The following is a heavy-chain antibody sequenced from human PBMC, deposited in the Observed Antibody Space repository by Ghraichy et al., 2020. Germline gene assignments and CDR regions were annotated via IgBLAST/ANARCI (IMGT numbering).Heavy chain of an antibody. J-gene: IGHJ6*03. CDR3: ARDKIAAAGTDYYYMDV. D-gene: IGHD6-13*01. CDR2: IWYDGSNK. Sequence: GSLRLSCAASGFTFSSYGMHWVRQAPGKGLEWVAVIWYDGSNKYYADSVKGRFTISRDNSKTTLYLQMNSLRAEDTAVYYCARDKIAAAGTDYYYMDVWGKGTTVTVSS. CDR1: GFTFSSYG. V-gene: IGHV3-33*01.